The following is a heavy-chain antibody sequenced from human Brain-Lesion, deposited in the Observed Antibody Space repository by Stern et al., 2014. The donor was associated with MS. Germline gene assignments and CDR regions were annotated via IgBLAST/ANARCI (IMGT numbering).Heavy chain of an antibody. J-gene: IGHJ5*02. CDR1: GDSISGSSDY. CDR2: IYPSGRT. CDR3: VRDVRSMYDWDYFWFDP. Sequence: VQLVESGPGLVKPSQTLSLSCAVSGDSISGSSDYWSWIRQPAGRGLEWIGRIYPSGRTSYNPSLRSRVTLSVDTPQNPFSLNLSSVTAADTAVYYCVRDVRSMYDWDYFWFDPWGQGTLVTVSS. V-gene: IGHV4-61*02. D-gene: IGHD1-7*01.